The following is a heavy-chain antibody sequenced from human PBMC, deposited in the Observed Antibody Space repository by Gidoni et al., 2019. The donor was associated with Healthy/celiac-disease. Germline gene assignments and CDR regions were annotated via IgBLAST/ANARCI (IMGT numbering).Heavy chain of an antibody. Sequence: QVQLVESGGGVVQPGRSLRLSCAASGFTFRSYGMHWVRQAPGKGLEWVAVISYDGSNKYYADSVKGRFTISRDNSKNTLYLQMNSLRAEDTAVYYCAKDRAARINYYYGMDVWGQGTTVTVSS. J-gene: IGHJ6*02. D-gene: IGHD6-6*01. CDR1: GFTFRSYG. CDR3: AKDRAARINYYYGMDV. CDR2: ISYDGSNK. V-gene: IGHV3-30*18.